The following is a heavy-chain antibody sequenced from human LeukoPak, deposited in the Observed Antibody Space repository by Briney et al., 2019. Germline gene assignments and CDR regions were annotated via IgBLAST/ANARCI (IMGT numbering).Heavy chain of an antibody. CDR3: ASDWGLRYFDY. D-gene: IGHD5-12*01. CDR1: GYSISSGYY. V-gene: IGHV4-38-2*01. Sequence: PSETLPLTCAVSGYSISSGYYWGWIRQPPGKGLEWIGSIYHSGSTYYNPSLKSRVTISVDTSKNQFSLKLSSVTAADTAVYYCASDWGLRYFDYWGQGTLVTVSS. CDR2: IYHSGST. J-gene: IGHJ4*02.